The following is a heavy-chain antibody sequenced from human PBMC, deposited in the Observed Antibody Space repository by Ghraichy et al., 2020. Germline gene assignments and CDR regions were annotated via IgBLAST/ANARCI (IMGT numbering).Heavy chain of an antibody. J-gene: IGHJ3*02. CDR2: IYTSGST. CDR1: GGSISSYY. V-gene: IGHV4-4*09. CDR3: ARHGPGGYPDAFDI. Sequence: SETLSLTCTVSGGSISSYYWSWIRQPPGKGLEWIGYIYTSGSTNYNPSLKSRVTISVDTSKNQFSLKLSSVTAADTAVYYCARHGPGGYPDAFDIWGQGTMVTVSS. D-gene: IGHD3-22*01.